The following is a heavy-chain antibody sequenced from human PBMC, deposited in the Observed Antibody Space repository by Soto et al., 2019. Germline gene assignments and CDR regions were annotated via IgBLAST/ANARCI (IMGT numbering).Heavy chain of an antibody. Sequence: QVQLVQSGAEVKKPGSSVKVSCKASGGTFSSYTISWVRQAPGQGLEWMGRIIPILGIANYAQKFQGRVTISGEKSTSTAYLELSSLRSEGTAVYYCASYGGSYYYSGMDVWGQGTTVTVSS. CDR3: ASYGGSYYYSGMDV. J-gene: IGHJ6*02. D-gene: IGHD4-17*01. V-gene: IGHV1-69*02. CDR2: IIPILGIA. CDR1: GGTFSSYT.